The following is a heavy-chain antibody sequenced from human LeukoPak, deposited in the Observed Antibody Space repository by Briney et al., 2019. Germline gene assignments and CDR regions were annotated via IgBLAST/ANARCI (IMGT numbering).Heavy chain of an antibody. CDR1: GYSISSGYY. CDR3: ARGRGQQLGNFDY. D-gene: IGHD6-13*01. J-gene: IGHJ4*02. Sequence: PPETLSLTCTVSGYSISSGYYWGWIRQPPGKGLEWIESMYHSGSTYYNPSLKSRVTMSVDTSKNQFSLKLSSVTAADTAVYYCARGRGQQLGNFDYWGQGTLVTVSS. CDR2: MYHSGST. V-gene: IGHV4-38-2*02.